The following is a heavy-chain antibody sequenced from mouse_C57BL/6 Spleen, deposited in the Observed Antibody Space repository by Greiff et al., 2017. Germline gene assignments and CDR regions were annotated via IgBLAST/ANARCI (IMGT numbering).Heavy chain of an antibody. CDR1: GYTFTSYS. CDR2: INPSSGYT. Sequence: QVQLQQSGAELAKPGASVKLSCKASGYTFTSYSMHWVKQRPGQGLEWIGYINPSSGYTKYNQKFKDKATLTADKSSSTAYMQLSRLTSEDSAVYYCARAGSSYVPFAYWGQGTLVTVSA. CDR3: ARAGSSYVPFAY. J-gene: IGHJ3*01. D-gene: IGHD1-1*01. V-gene: IGHV1-7*01.